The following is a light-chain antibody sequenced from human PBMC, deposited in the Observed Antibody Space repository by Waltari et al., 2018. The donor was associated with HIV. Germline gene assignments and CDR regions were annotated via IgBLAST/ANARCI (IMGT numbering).Light chain of an antibody. J-gene: IGLJ3*02. CDR3: CSYAGSSTWV. Sequence: SALTQPASVSASPGQSITISCAGTSSAVGSYSLVSWYQQHPDKAPKLIIYEVTKRPSGSSNRCSGSKSGNAAYLTISGLQAEDEADYYCCSYAGSSTWVFGGGTKLTVL. CDR1: SSAVGSYSL. CDR2: EVT. V-gene: IGLV2-23*02.